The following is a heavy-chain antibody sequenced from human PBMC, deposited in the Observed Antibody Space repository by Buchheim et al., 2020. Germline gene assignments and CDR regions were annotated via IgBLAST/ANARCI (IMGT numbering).Heavy chain of an antibody. V-gene: IGHV5-10-1*03. CDR1: GYSFTSYW. CDR2: IDPSDSYT. Sequence: EVQLVQSGAEVKKPGESLRISCKGSGYSFTSYWISWVRQMPGKGLEWMGRIDPSDSYTNYSPSLQGHVTISADKSISTAYPQWSSLKASDTAMYYCARHGTLAYCGGDCYKRGFDYWGQGTL. D-gene: IGHD2-21*02. J-gene: IGHJ4*02. CDR3: ARHGTLAYCGGDCYKRGFDY.